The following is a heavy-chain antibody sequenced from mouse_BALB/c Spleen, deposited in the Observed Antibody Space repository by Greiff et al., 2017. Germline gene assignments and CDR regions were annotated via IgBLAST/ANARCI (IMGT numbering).Heavy chain of an antibody. CDR3: ARAGNYGGWFAY. D-gene: IGHD2-1*01. J-gene: IGHJ3*01. V-gene: IGHV3-2*02. CDR1: GYSITSDYA. Sequence: EVKLVESGPGLVKPSQSLSLTCTVTGYSITSDYAWNWIRQFPGNKLEWMGYISYSGSTSYNPSLKSRISITRDTSKNQFFLQLNSVTTEDTATYYCARAGNYGGWFAYWGQGTLVTVSA. CDR2: ISYSGST.